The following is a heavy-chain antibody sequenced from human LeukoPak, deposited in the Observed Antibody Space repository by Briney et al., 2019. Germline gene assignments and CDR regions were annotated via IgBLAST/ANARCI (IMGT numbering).Heavy chain of an antibody. Sequence: GGSLRLSCAASGFTFSTYAMSWVRQAPGQGLEWVSAVSGSGGSTSYADSATGRLTTSRYNSKNTLYPQMNSLRAEDTAVYSCAKARLYRDWFDPWGQGTLVTVSS. D-gene: IGHD3-16*02. J-gene: IGHJ5*02. CDR2: VSGSGGST. CDR1: GFTFSTYA. CDR3: AKARLYRDWFDP. V-gene: IGHV3-23*01.